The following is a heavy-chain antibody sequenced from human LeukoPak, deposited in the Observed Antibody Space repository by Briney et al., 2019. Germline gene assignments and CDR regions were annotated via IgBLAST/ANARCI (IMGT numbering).Heavy chain of an antibody. J-gene: IGHJ5*02. Sequence: GSLRPSCAASGFTFSSYAMSWVRQAPGKGLEWVSAISGSGGSPYYAVSVKGRFTISRDNSKNTLYLQMNSLRAEDTAVYYCAKDGSYYYDSSGYSSWGQGTLVTVSS. D-gene: IGHD3-22*01. V-gene: IGHV3-23*01. CDR2: ISGSGGSP. CDR3: AKDGSYYYDSSGYSS. CDR1: GFTFSSYA.